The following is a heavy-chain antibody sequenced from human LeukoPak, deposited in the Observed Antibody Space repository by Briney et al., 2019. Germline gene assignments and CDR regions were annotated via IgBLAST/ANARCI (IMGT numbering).Heavy chain of an antibody. J-gene: IGHJ4*02. D-gene: IGHD3-22*01. Sequence: ASVKVSCKASGYTFTSYYMHWVRQAPGQGLEWMGIINPNSGNTGYAQKFQGRVTITRNTSISTAYMELSSLRSEDTAVYYCARGEKYYYDSSGYLDYWGQGTLVTVSS. CDR2: INPNSGNT. CDR3: ARGEKYYYDSSGYLDY. V-gene: IGHV1-8*03. CDR1: GYTFTSYY.